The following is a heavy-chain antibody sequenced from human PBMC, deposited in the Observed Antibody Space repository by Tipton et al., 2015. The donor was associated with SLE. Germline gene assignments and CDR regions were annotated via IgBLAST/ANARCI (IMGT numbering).Heavy chain of an antibody. J-gene: IGHJ3*02. CDR2: MWYDGSNK. CDR3: ARGGAGGDSDAFEI. CDR1: GFTFRSYD. V-gene: IGHV3-33*01. D-gene: IGHD2-21*02. Sequence: SLRLSCAASGFTFRSYDMDWVRQAPGKGLEWVAVMWYDGSNKYNGDLVKGRFTISRDNSKNTLSLQMNSLRVEDTAVYYCARGGAGGDSDAFEIWGQGTMVIVSS.